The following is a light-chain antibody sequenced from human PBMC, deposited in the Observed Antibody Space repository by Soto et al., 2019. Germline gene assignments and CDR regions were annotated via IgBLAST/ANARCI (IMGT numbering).Light chain of an antibody. Sequence: EIVMTQSPATLSVSPGERATLSCRASQSVSSNLAWYQQKPSQAPRLLIYGASTRATGIPARFSGSGSGTEFTLTISSLQSEDFAVYYCQQYNNWPGTFGQGTKVDIK. CDR1: QSVSSN. V-gene: IGKV3-15*01. CDR3: QQYNNWPGT. J-gene: IGKJ1*01. CDR2: GAS.